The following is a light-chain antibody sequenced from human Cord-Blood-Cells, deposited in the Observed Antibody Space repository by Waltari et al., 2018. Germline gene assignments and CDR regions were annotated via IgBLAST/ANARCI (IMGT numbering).Light chain of an antibody. CDR2: LGS. J-gene: IGKJ3*01. CDR1: QSLLHSNGYNY. CDR3: MQALQTPFT. V-gene: IGKV2-28*01. Sequence: DIVMTQSPLSLPVTPGEPASISCRSSQSLLHSNGYNYLDWYLQKPGQSPQLLIYLGSNRASGVPDGCSGSGSGTDFTLKISRVEAEDVGVYYCMQALQTPFTFGPGTKVDIK.